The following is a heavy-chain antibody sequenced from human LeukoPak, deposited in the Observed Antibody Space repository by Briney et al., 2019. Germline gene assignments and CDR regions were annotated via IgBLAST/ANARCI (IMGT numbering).Heavy chain of an antibody. D-gene: IGHD4-23*01. V-gene: IGHV1-46*01. CDR2: INPSGGST. J-gene: IGHJ4*02. CDR3: ARDHRLVTPLAGYGSAWSGLTLSLDY. CDR1: GYTFTSYY. Sequence: ASVKVSCKASGYTFTSYYMHWVRQAPGQGLEWMGIINPSGGSTSYAQKFQGRVTMTRDTSTSTAYMELRSLRSDDTAVYYCARDHRLVTPLAGYGSAWSGLTLSLDYWGQGTLVTVSS.